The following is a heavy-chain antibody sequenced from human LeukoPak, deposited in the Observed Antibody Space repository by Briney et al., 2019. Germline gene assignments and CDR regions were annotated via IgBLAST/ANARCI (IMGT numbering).Heavy chain of an antibody. CDR3: ARFGYDSSGYSGY. J-gene: IGHJ4*02. CDR2: IYYSGST. CDR1: GGSISSYY. D-gene: IGHD3-22*01. Sequence: SETLSLTCTVSGGSISSYYWSWIRQPPGKGLEWIGYIYYSGSTNYNPSLKSRVTISVDTSKNQFSLKLSSVTAADTAVYYCARFGYDSSGYSGYWGQGTLVTVS. V-gene: IGHV4-59*01.